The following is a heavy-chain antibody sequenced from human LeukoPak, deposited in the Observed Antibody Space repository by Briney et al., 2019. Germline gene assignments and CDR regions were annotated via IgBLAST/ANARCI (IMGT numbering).Heavy chain of an antibody. CDR1: GGTFSSYT. J-gene: IGHJ5*02. Sequence: ASVKVSCKASGGTFSSYTISWVRQAPGQGLEWMGRIIPILGIANYAQKFQGRVTITADKSTSTAYMELSSLRSEDTAVYYCARGVNAGTYVIAARRRRNRFDPWGQGTLVTVSS. CDR3: ARGVNAGTYVIAARRRRNRFDP. V-gene: IGHV1-69*02. CDR2: IIPILGIA. D-gene: IGHD2/OR15-2a*01.